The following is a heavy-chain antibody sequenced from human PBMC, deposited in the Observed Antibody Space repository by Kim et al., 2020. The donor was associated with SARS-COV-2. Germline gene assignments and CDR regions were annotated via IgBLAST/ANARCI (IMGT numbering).Heavy chain of an antibody. CDR1: GFTFSSYA. J-gene: IGHJ4*02. Sequence: GGSLRLSCAASGFTFSSYALTWVRQAPGKGLEWVSHISGSGGKTFYAESVKGRFTISRDNSNNTVYLQMTGLRPEDTAKYYCAKDILVRGGPWDYFDFWGQGALVTVTS. V-gene: IGHV3-23*01. D-gene: IGHD3-10*01. CDR3: AKDILVRGGPWDYFDF. CDR2: ISGSGGKT.